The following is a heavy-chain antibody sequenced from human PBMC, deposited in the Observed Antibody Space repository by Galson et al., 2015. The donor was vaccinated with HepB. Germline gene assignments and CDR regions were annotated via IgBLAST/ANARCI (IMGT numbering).Heavy chain of an antibody. CDR2: ISYDGSNK. D-gene: IGHD3-22*01. CDR3: ARDLITMIVVVISDYYGMDV. J-gene: IGHJ6*02. Sequence: SLRLSCAASGFTFSSYAMHWVRQAPGKGLEWVAVISYDGSNKYYADSVKGRFTISRDNSKNTLYLQMNSLRAEDTAVYYCARDLITMIVVVISDYYGMDVWGQGTTVTVSS. CDR1: GFTFSSYA. V-gene: IGHV3-30-3*01.